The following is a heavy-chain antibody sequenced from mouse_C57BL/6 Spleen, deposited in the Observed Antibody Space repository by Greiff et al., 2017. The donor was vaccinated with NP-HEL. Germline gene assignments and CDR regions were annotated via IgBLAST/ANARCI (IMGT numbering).Heavy chain of an antibody. CDR2: IDPSDSYT. J-gene: IGHJ2*01. Sequence: VQLQQPGAELVMPGASVKLSCKASGYTFTSYWMHWVKQRPGQGLEWIGEIDPSDSYTNYNQKFKGKSTLTVDKSSSTAYMQLSSLTSEDSAVYYCARGNGYGYFDYWGQGTTLTVSS. CDR3: ARGNGYGYFDY. D-gene: IGHD2-2*01. CDR1: GYTFTSYW. V-gene: IGHV1-69*01.